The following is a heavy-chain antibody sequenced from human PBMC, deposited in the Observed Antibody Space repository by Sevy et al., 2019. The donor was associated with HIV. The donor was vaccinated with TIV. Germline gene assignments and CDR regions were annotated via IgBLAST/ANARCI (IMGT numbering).Heavy chain of an antibody. CDR1: EFRLSNYA. CDR2: ISGSGGSS. Sequence: GGSLRLSCVASEFRLSNYAMNWVRQAPGKGLEWVSGISGSGGSSYYADSVKGRFTISRDNSKNTLYLQMNSLRAEDTAVYYCAKPRGSFYFDYWGQGTLVTVSS. CDR3: AKPRGSFYFDY. D-gene: IGHD3-16*01. V-gene: IGHV3-23*01. J-gene: IGHJ4*02.